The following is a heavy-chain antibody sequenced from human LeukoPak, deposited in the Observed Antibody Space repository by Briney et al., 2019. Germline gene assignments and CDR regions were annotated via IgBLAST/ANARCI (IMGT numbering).Heavy chain of an antibody. CDR2: INPNTGGI. CDR1: GYTFTDYY. CDR3: ARGVRYSSGWYYFDS. V-gene: IGHV1-2*02. J-gene: IGHJ4*02. D-gene: IGHD6-19*01. Sequence: SVKVSCKASGYTFTDYYMHWARQAPGQGLEWMGWINPNTGGINCAQKFQGSVTMTRDTSINTAYMELNMLRSDDTAVYYCARGVRYSSGWYYFDSWGQGTLVTVSS.